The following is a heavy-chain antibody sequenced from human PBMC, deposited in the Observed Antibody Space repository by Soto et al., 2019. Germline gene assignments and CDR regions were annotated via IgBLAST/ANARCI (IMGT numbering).Heavy chain of an antibody. CDR2: IWYDGSNK. Sequence: GGSLGLSCAASGFTFSSYGMHWVRQAPGKGLEWVAVIWYDGSNKYYADSVKGRFTISRDNSKNTLYLQMNSLRAEDTAVYYCARDLDIVVVPAAMYIYYYYGMDVWGQGTTVTVSS. D-gene: IGHD2-2*03. V-gene: IGHV3-33*01. CDR1: GFTFSSYG. J-gene: IGHJ6*02. CDR3: ARDLDIVVVPAAMYIYYYYGMDV.